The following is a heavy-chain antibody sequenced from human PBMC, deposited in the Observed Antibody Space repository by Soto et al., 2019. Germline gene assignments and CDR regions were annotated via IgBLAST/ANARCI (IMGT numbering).Heavy chain of an antibody. Sequence: LSLTCAVSGVSLTSGNWWTWVRQSPQRGLEYIGEIFHDGTANYYPSFERRVAMSVDTSRNQFSLKLTSVTAAATAVYFCARLVYDTRLNYMYFDFWGPGTLVTVSS. J-gene: IGHJ4*02. CDR3: ARLVYDTRLNYMYFDF. CDR1: GVSLTSGNW. CDR2: IFHDGTA. D-gene: IGHD3-10*01. V-gene: IGHV4-4*01.